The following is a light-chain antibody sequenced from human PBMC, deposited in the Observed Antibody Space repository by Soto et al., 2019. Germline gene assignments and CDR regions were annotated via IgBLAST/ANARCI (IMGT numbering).Light chain of an antibody. V-gene: IGKV3-11*01. J-gene: IGKJ5*01. CDR2: GAF. CDR3: QQRNIWPPVT. Sequence: IVLTQSPATLSVSPGDRATLSCGCSQSLSSNLAWYQQKPGQAPRLLIYGAFNRATGIPARFSGSGSGTDFTLTISSLEPEDSAVYYCQQRNIWPPVTFGHGTRLEIK. CDR1: QSLSSN.